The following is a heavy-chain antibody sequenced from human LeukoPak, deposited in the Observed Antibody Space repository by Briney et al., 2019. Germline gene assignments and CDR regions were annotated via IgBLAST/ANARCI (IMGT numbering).Heavy chain of an antibody. D-gene: IGHD4-17*01. J-gene: IGHJ3*02. CDR3: ARADGDYADDAFDI. V-gene: IGHV3-21*01. CDR2: ISSSSSYI. Sequence: PGGSLRLSCAASGFTFSSYSMNWVRQAPGKGLEWVSSISSSSSYIYYADSVKGRFTISRDNAKNSLYLQMNSLRAEDTAVYYCARADGDYADDAFDIWGQGTMVTVSS. CDR1: GFTFSSYS.